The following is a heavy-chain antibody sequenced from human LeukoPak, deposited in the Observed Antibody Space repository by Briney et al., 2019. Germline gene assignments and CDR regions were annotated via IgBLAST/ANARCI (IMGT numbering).Heavy chain of an antibody. Sequence: KPSGTLSLTCAVSGGSISSNNWWSWVRQTSGKGLEWIGEIYHSGSTTNYNPSLKSRVTMSVDKSKNQFFLKLTSVTAADTAVYYCARVFGGYDGALAYWGQGTLVTVSS. CDR1: GGSISSNNW. CDR2: IYHSGSTT. J-gene: IGHJ4*02. CDR3: ARVFGGYDGALAY. D-gene: IGHD5-12*01. V-gene: IGHV4-4*02.